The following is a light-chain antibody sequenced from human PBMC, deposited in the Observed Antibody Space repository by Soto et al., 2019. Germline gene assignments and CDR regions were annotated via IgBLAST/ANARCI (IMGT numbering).Light chain of an antibody. V-gene: IGKV3-15*01. J-gene: IGKJ1*01. Sequence: EIVMTQSPGTLSVSPGERATLSCRASQTVSSNLAWYQQVPGQAPRLVIYGASTRATGIPARFSGRVSGTEFTLTISSLQSEDFAVYYCQQYNNWPRTFGQGTKVEIK. CDR1: QTVSSN. CDR3: QQYNNWPRT. CDR2: GAS.